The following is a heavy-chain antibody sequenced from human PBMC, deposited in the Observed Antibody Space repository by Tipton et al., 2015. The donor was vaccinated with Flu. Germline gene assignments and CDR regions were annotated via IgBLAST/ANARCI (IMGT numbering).Heavy chain of an antibody. CDR3: VRAVGDAGDL. CDR1: GFTFSSYW. V-gene: IGHV3-7*03. Sequence: SLRLSCAGSGFTFSSYWMHWVRQAPGKGLEWVANIKQDGSEKNFADHVKGRFSISRDNAKNSVYLQMNSLRAEDTALYSCVRAVGDAGDLWGEGTVVTAPS. J-gene: IGHJ3*01. CDR2: IKQDGSEK. D-gene: IGHD3-10*01.